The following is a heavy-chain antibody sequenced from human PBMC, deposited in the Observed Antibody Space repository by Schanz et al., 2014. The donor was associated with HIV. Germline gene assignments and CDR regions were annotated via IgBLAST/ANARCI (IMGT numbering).Heavy chain of an antibody. CDR1: GFDFGVYG. V-gene: IGHV3-30*18. D-gene: IGHD3-22*01. J-gene: IGHJ6*02. Sequence: QVQLVESGGGVVQPGGSLRLSCAASGFDFGVYGMHWVRQAPGKGLEWVAVISYDGTNKKFADSVKGRFTISRDNSKNTLYLQMKSLRPEDTAVYYCAKDRNHYDSRYRGKGNYYYYYGMDVWGQGTTVTVSS. CDR2: ISYDGTNK. CDR3: AKDRNHYDSRYRGKGNYYYYYGMDV.